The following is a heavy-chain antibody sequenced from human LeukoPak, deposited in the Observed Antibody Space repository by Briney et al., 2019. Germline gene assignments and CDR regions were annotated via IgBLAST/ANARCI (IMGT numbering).Heavy chain of an antibody. J-gene: IGHJ4*02. V-gene: IGHV4-61*02. CDR2: VYTSGST. CDR3: ARARVGATRVFDY. Sequence: SQTLSLTCTVSGASISSGSYYWRWIRQPAGKGLEWIGRVYTSGSTNYSPSLKTRVTISVDRSKNQFSLKLSSVTAADTAVYYCARARVGATRVFDYWGQGTLVTVSS. D-gene: IGHD1-26*01. CDR1: GASISSGSYY.